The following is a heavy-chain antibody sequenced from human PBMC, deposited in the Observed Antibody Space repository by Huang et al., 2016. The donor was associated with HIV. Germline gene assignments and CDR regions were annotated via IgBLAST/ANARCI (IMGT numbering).Heavy chain of an antibody. CDR3: ARVESRRYYDSSGYYY. CDR2: IIPRFGTA. D-gene: IGHD3-22*01. J-gene: IGHJ4*02. V-gene: IGHV1-69*01. Sequence: QVQLVQSGAEVTKPGSSVKVSCKASGGTFSSYAISWVRQAPGQGLEWMGGIIPRFGTANYAQKFQGRVTITADESTSTAYMELSSLRSEDTAVYYCARVESRRYYDSSGYYYWGQGTLVTVSS. CDR1: GGTFSSYA.